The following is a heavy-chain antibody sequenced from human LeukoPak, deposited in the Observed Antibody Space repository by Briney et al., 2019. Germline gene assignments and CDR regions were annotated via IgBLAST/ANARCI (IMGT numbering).Heavy chain of an antibody. CDR2: ISSSGTI. CDR3: ARSLYCSGTPCYAY. V-gene: IGHV3-48*02. Sequence: GGSLRLSCAASGFTFSAYSMNWVRQAPGKGLEWVSYISSSGTIHYADSVKGRFTISRDNVKKSVYLQMNSLRDEDTAVYYCARSLYCSGTPCYAYWGQGTLVTVSS. CDR1: GFTFSAYS. D-gene: IGHD2-2*01. J-gene: IGHJ4*02.